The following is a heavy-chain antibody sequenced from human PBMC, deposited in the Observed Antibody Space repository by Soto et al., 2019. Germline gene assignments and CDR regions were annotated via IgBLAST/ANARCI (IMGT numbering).Heavy chain of an antibody. V-gene: IGHV1-24*01. J-gene: IGHJ5*02. CDR2: FDPEDGET. CDR3: ATAQYCSGGSCYRQGWFDP. CDR1: GYTLTELS. D-gene: IGHD2-15*01. Sequence: ASVKVSCKVSGYTLTELSMHWVRQAPGKGLEWMGGFDPEDGETIYAQKFQGRVTMTEDTSTDTAYMELSSLRSEDTAVYYCATAQYCSGGSCYRQGWFDPWGQGTLVTVSS.